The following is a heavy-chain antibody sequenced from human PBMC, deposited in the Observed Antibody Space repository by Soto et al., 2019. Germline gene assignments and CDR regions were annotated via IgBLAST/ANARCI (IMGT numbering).Heavy chain of an antibody. J-gene: IGHJ6*03. CDR3: ATSTYYYYMDV. V-gene: IGHV4-59*08. D-gene: IGHD1-1*01. Sequence: SETLSLTCTVSGGSISNSYWSWIRQPPGKGLEWIGYIHYSGSTNDNPSLKSRVTISVDTSKNQFSLKLSSVTAADTAVYYCATSTYYYYMDVWGKGTTVTVSS. CDR1: GGSISNSY. CDR2: IHYSGST.